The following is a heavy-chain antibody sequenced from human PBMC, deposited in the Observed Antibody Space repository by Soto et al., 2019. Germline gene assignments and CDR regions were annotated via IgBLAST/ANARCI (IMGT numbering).Heavy chain of an antibody. Sequence: QVQLVQSGSEVKKPGSSVKVSCKASGGSLTGNLFTWVDKAPGQGLEWMAGIIPILATLHYAQKFQGRVTITADESTSTAYMELTSLRSEDTAVYFCARGGRGYSSAPRYYFDYWGQGTLVTVS. J-gene: IGHJ4*02. CDR2: IIPILATL. D-gene: IGHD5-18*01. V-gene: IGHV1-69*01. CDR1: GGSLTGNL. CDR3: ARGGRGYSSAPRYYFDY.